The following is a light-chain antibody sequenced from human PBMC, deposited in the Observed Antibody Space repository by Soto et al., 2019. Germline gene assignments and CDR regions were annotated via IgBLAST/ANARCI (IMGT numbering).Light chain of an antibody. Sequence: EIVMTQSPATLSVSPGERATLSCTASPSVSGNVAWYQQKPSQAPRLRLYCASTRATATPARFSGSGSVTEFTLTISSLQSEDFAVYYGQQYYNWPPITFGQGTRLEIK. CDR1: PSVSGN. J-gene: IGKJ5*01. CDR2: CAS. V-gene: IGKV3-15*01. CDR3: QQYYNWPPIT.